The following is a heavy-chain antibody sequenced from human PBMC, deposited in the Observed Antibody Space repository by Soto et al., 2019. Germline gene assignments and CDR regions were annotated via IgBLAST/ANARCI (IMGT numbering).Heavy chain of an antibody. V-gene: IGHV4-39*01. CDR3: ARRGSGSYSDF. Sequence: LQLQESVPGLVKPSETLSLTCTVSGGSISSSSYYWGWVRQPPGKGLEWIGSSYYSGTTYYNPSLKSRVTISVDSSKNQFSLRLSSGTAADTAVYYCARRGSGSYSDFWGQGTLVTVSS. J-gene: IGHJ4*02. CDR1: GGSISSSSYY. D-gene: IGHD3-10*01. CDR2: SYYSGTT.